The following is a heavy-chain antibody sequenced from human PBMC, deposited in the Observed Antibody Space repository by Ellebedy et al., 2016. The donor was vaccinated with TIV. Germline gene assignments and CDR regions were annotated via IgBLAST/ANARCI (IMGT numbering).Heavy chain of an antibody. J-gene: IGHJ4*02. Sequence: AASVKVSCKASGYTFTSYFMHWLRQAPGQGLEWMGIINPSGGSTPYAQKVQGSVTMTRDTSTGTVYMELSSLRSEDTAVYYCARARSSGWLHTPDYWGQGSLVTVSS. CDR1: GYTFTSYF. CDR2: INPSGGST. CDR3: ARARSSGWLHTPDY. D-gene: IGHD6-19*01. V-gene: IGHV1-46*04.